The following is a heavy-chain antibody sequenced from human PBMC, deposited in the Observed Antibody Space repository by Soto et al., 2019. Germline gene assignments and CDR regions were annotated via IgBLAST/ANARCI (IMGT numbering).Heavy chain of an antibody. J-gene: IGHJ4*02. CDR2: IYHTGST. CDR1: GGSISTVGRY. V-gene: IGHV4-31*03. Sequence: SETLSLTCSVSGGSISTVGRYCTWIRQPPGKGLDWIGSIYHTGSTYYSKSLRSRLTMSVDTSKSQFSLRLSCVTAADTAVDYCARAPRTLRRRNCEYWGKGSLVT. CDR3: ARAPRTLRRRNCEY.